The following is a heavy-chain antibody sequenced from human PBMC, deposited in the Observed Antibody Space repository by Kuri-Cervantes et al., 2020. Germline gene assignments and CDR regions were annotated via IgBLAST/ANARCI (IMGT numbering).Heavy chain of an antibody. Sequence: ASVKVSCKASGYTFTGYYMHWVRQAPGQGLEWMGWINPNSGGTNHAQKFQGRVTMTRDTSISTAYMELSRLRSDDTAVYYCARGTGRVLRSDAFDIWGQGTMVTVSS. CDR3: ARGTGRVLRSDAFDI. J-gene: IGHJ3*02. D-gene: IGHD1/OR15-1a*01. V-gene: IGHV1-2*02. CDR1: GYTFTGYY. CDR2: INPNSGGT.